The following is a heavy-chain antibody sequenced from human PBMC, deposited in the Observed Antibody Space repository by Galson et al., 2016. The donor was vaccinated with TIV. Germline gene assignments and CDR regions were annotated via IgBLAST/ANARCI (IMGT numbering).Heavy chain of an antibody. CDR2: FDPEVAKT. J-gene: IGHJ5*02. V-gene: IGHV1-24*01. Sequence: SVKVSCKVSGNSLNELVIHWVRQAPGKGLEWMGGFDPEVAKTVYAQKLQDRVTMAADTSTNTAYMELGSLRFEDTAVYYCATVAWFPGLSLDTWGQGTLATVSS. CDR3: ATVAWFPGLSLDT. D-gene: IGHD2/OR15-2a*01. CDR1: GNSLNELV.